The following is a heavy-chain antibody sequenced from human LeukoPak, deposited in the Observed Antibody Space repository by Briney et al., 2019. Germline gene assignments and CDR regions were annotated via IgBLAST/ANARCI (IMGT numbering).Heavy chain of an antibody. CDR2: FYYSGST. V-gene: IGHV4-30-4*08. CDR3: ARLDYYDSSGYSYAFDI. J-gene: IGHJ3*02. CDR1: GGSISSGDYY. D-gene: IGHD3-22*01. Sequence: SETLSLTXTVSGGSISSGDYYWSWIRQPPGKGLEWIGYFYYSGSTYYNPSLKSRVTISVDTSKNQFSLKLRSVTAADTAVYYCARLDYYDSSGYSYAFDIWGQGTMVTVSS.